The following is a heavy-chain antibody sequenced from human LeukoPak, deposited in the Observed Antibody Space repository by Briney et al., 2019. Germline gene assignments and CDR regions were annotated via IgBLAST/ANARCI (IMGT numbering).Heavy chain of an antibody. CDR1: GFTFDDYA. D-gene: IGHD3-22*01. V-gene: IGHV3-9*01. CDR2: ISWNSGYI. Sequence: GGSLRLSCAASGFTFDDYAMHWVRQAPGKGLEWVSGISWNSGYIGYEDSVKGRSTISRDNAKNSLYLQMNSLRAEDTAVYYCARDLGLYYYDSSGPYFDYWGQGTLVTVSS. J-gene: IGHJ4*02. CDR3: ARDLGLYYYDSSGPYFDY.